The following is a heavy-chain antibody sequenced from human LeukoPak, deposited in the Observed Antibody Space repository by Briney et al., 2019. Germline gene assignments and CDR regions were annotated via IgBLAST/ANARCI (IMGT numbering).Heavy chain of an antibody. CDR2: IYSGGST. Sequence: PGGSLILSCAGTGITVSSNYMSWVRQAPGKGLEWVSVIYSGGSTYYAGSVKGRFTISRDNSKNTLYLQMNSLRAEDTAVYYCARAVGAYYFDYWGQGTLVTVSS. CDR3: ARAVGAYYFDY. CDR1: GITVSSNY. V-gene: IGHV3-66*01. D-gene: IGHD3-16*01. J-gene: IGHJ4*02.